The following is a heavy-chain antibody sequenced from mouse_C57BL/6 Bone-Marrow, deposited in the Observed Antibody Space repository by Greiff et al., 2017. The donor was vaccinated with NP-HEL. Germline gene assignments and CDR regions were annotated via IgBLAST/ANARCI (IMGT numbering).Heavy chain of an antibody. CDR1: GYTFTSYT. J-gene: IGHJ4*01. D-gene: IGHD2-1*01. V-gene: IGHV1-4*01. CDR3: ARIYYGNYYAMDD. Sequence: QVQLQQSGAELARPGASVKMSCKASGYTFTSYTMHWVKQRPGQGLEWIGYINPSSGYTKYNQKFKDKATLTADKSSSTAYMQLSSLTSEDSAVYYCARIYYGNYYAMDDWGQGTSVTVSS. CDR2: INPSSGYT.